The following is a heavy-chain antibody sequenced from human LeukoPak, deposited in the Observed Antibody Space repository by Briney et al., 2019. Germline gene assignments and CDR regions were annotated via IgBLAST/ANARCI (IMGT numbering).Heavy chain of an antibody. CDR1: GGTFSSYA. D-gene: IGHD3-10*01. CDR2: IIPIFGTA. Sequence: EASVKVSCKASGGTFSSYAISWVRQAPGQGLEWMGGIIPIFGTANYAQKFQGRVTITADESTSTAYMELSSLRSEDTAVYYCARRIGEWFGELEFDPWGQGTLVTVSS. J-gene: IGHJ5*02. V-gene: IGHV1-69*13. CDR3: ARRIGEWFGELEFDP.